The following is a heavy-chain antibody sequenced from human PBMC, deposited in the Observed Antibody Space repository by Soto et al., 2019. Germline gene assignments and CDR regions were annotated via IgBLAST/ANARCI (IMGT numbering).Heavy chain of an antibody. D-gene: IGHD3-16*01. V-gene: IGHV1-18*04. Sequence: QVQLVQSGAEVKKPGASVKVSCKASGYTFTSYGISWVREAPGQGLEWIGWIRPYNGNPNYALKLQGRVTMTTDTATSTASMELASLGSGDTAVYFCARFTLLPFGGVIGGRAFDIWGQGTMVTVSS. J-gene: IGHJ3*02. CDR2: IRPYNGNP. CDR1: GYTFTSYG. CDR3: ARFTLLPFGGVIGGRAFDI.